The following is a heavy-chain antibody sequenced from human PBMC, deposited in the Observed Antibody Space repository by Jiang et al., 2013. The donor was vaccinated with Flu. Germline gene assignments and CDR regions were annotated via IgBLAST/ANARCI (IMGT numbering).Heavy chain of an antibody. Sequence: GSGLVKPSETLSLTCTVSGGSISSSSYYWGWIRQPPGKGLEWIGSIYYSGSTYYNPSLKSRVTISVDTSKNQFSLKLSSVTAADTAVYYCARHGSHYDSSGTLVEYYFDYWGQGTLVTVSS. CDR1: GGSISSSSYY. J-gene: IGHJ4*02. CDR3: ARHGSHYDSSGTLVEYYFDY. V-gene: IGHV4-39*01. CDR2: IYYSGST. D-gene: IGHD3-22*01.